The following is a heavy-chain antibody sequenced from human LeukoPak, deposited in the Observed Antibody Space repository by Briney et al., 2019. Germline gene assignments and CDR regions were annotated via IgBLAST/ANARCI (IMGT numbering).Heavy chain of an antibody. CDR3: ARMGELSPFDY. CDR2: LLPIFGSP. CDR1: GGPFNTYS. V-gene: IGHV1-69*13. D-gene: IGHD3-16*02. J-gene: IGHJ4*02. Sequence: SVKVSCKVSGGPFNTYSVNWVRQAPGQGLEWMGALLPIFGSPNYAQEFQGRVTITADESTTTAYMELSSLRSDDTAVYYCARMGELSPFDYWGQGTLVIVSS.